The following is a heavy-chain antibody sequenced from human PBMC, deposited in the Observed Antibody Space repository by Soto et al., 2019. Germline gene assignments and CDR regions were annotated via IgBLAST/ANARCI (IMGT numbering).Heavy chain of an antibody. CDR1: GGSFSGYY. D-gene: IGHD6-6*01. J-gene: IGHJ6*02. V-gene: IGHV4-34*01. CDR2: INHSGST. Sequence: PSETLSLTCAVYGGSFSGYYWSWLRQPPGKGLEWIGEINHSGSTNYNPSLKSRVTISVDTSKNQFSLKLSSVTAADTAVYYCATSPRENSSSSGGYFYYGMDVWGQGTTVTVSS. CDR3: ATSPRENSSSSGGYFYYGMDV.